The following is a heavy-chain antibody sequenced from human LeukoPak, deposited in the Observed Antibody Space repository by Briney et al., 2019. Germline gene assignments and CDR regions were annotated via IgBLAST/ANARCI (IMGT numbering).Heavy chain of an antibody. J-gene: IGHJ6*02. Sequence: GGSLRLSCAASGFTFSSYGMHWVRQAPGKGLEWVAVISYDGSNEYYADSVKGRFTISRDNSKNTLYLQMNSLRAEDTAVYYCAKDTECSYGYGMDVWGQGTTVTVSS. CDR2: ISYDGSNE. CDR1: GFTFSSYG. V-gene: IGHV3-30*18. CDR3: AKDTECSYGYGMDV. D-gene: IGHD5-18*01.